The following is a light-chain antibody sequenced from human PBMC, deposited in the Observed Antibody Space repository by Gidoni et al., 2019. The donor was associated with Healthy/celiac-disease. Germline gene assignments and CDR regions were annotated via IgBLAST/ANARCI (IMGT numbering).Light chain of an antibody. CDR1: QSISSG. CDR2: KAS. Sequence: DIQMPQSPSTLSASVGDRVTITCRASQSISSGLAWYQQKQGKAPKLLIYKASSLESGVPSRFSGSGSGTEFSLTISSLQPDDFATYYCQQYNSDPYTFGQGTKLEIK. V-gene: IGKV1-5*03. CDR3: QQYNSDPYT. J-gene: IGKJ2*01.